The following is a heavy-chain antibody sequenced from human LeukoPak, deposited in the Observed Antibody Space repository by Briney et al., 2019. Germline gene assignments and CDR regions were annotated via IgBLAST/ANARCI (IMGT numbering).Heavy chain of an antibody. CDR3: ARDTGAAISTFDI. CDR2: TYYGSKWYN. CDR1: GDSVSSNSAV. D-gene: IGHD5-12*01. V-gene: IGHV6-1*01. J-gene: IGHJ3*02. Sequence: SQTLSLTCAISGDSVSSNSAVWNWISQSPSRGLEWLGRTYYGSKWYNEYAVSVKSRITINPDTSKNQFSLQLNSVTPEDTAVYYCARDTGAAISTFDIWGEGTVVTVSS.